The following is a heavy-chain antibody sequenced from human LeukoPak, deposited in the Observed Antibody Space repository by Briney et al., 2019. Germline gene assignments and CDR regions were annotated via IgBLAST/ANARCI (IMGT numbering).Heavy chain of an antibody. CDR3: ATDISKQQLEQNWFDP. CDR2: FDPEDGET. CDR1: GYTLTELS. D-gene: IGHD6-13*01. V-gene: IGHV1-24*01. J-gene: IGHJ5*02. Sequence: ASVKVSCKVSGYTLTELSMHWMRQAPGKGLEWMGGFDPEDGETIYAQKFQGRVTMTEDTSTDTAYMELSSLRSEDTAVYYCATDISKQQLEQNWFDPWGQGTLVTVSS.